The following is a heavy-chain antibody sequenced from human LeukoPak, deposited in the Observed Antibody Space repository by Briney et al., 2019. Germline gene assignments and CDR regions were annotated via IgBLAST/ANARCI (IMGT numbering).Heavy chain of an antibody. Sequence: PGGSLRLSCAASGFTFSSYWMSWVRQAPGKGLEWVANIKQDGSEKYYVDSVKGRFTISRDNAKNSLYLQMNSLRAEDTAVYYCARDRGTIQLWEQFDYWGQGTLVAVSS. J-gene: IGHJ4*02. V-gene: IGHV3-7*01. CDR3: ARDRGTIQLWEQFDY. CDR2: IKQDGSEK. CDR1: GFTFSSYW. D-gene: IGHD5-18*01.